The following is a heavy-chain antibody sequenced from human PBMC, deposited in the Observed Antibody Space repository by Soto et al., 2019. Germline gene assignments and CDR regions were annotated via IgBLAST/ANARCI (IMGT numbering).Heavy chain of an antibody. V-gene: IGHV4-39*02. Sequence: SETLSLTCTVSGDSITTTGFYWGWVRQPPGKGLEWIGSISYSGTTYYNPSLQSRVTISQGTSKNHFSLRLSSVTAADTAVYYCARLFSTRFDPWGQGTMVTVYS. CDR1: GDSITTTGFY. CDR2: ISYSGTT. D-gene: IGHD1-1*01. J-gene: IGHJ5*02. CDR3: ARLFSTRFDP.